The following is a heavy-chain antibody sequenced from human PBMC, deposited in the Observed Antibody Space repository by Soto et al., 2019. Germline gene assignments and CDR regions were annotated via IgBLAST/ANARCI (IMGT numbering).Heavy chain of an antibody. V-gene: IGHV3-48*01. CDR3: ARGGGAAPYDYYYYMDV. J-gene: IGHJ6*03. CDR2: FSSSSTI. Sequence: GGSLRLSCAASGFTFSSYSINWVRQAPGKGLEWVSYFSSSSTIYYADSVKGRFTISRDNAKNSLYLQMNSLRAEDTAVYFCARGGGAAPYDYYYYMDVWGKGTTVTVSS. D-gene: IGHD2-15*01. CDR1: GFTFSSYS.